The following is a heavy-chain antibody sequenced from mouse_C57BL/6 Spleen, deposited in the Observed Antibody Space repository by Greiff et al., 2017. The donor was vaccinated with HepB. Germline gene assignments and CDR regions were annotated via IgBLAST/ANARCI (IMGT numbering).Heavy chain of an antibody. J-gene: IGHJ1*03. CDR1: GFTFSDYY. D-gene: IGHD1-1*01. Sequence: EVNVVESEGGLVQPGSSMKLSCTASGFTFSDYYMAWVRQVPEKGLEWVANINYDGSSTYYLDSLKSRFIISRDNAKNILYLQMSSLKSEDTATYYCARDSTTVVADWYFDVWGTGTTVTASS. V-gene: IGHV5-16*01. CDR3: ARDSTTVVADWYFDV. CDR2: INYDGSST.